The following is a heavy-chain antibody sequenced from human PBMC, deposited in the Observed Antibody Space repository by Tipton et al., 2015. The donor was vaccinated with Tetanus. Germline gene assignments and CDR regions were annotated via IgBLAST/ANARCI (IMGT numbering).Heavy chain of an antibody. CDR3: ARGPSYSGAWYHY. CDR1: GDSMSPYY. CDR2: IYYKGST. J-gene: IGHJ4*02. D-gene: IGHD6-19*01. V-gene: IGHV4-59*01. Sequence: TLSLTCTISGDSMSPYYWGWLRQPPGKGLEWIGYIYYKGSTNYNPSLRSRVTISIDTSSNQFSLKLTSVTSADTAIYYCARGPSYSGAWYHYWGQGAMVTVSP.